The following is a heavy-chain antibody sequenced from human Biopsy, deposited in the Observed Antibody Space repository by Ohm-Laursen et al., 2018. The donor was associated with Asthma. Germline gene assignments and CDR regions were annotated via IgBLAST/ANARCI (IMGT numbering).Heavy chain of an antibody. V-gene: IGHV3-30*03. J-gene: IGHJ4*02. Sequence: SLRLSCSASGFTFSSYGMHWVRQAPGKGLEWVAVISYDGSNKYYADSVKGRFTISRDNSKNTLYLQMSSLRAEDTAVYYCASQSSGPDFWSGYYYFDYWGQGTLVTVSS. D-gene: IGHD3-3*01. CDR3: ASQSSGPDFWSGYYYFDY. CDR1: GFTFSSYG. CDR2: ISYDGSNK.